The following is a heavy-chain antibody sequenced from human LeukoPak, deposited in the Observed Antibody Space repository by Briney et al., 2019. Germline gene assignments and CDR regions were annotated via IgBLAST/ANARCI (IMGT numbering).Heavy chain of an antibody. D-gene: IGHD3-10*01. J-gene: IGHJ6*04. CDR3: ARSYGSGSYGMDV. CDR1: AFTFSSYE. CDR2: ISSSGSTI. V-gene: IGHV3-48*03. Sequence: PGGCLRLSCAASAFTFSSYEMNWVRQAPGRWLGWVSYISSSGSTIFYADSVKGRFTISRDNAKNSLYLQMNSLRAEDTAVYYCARSYGSGSYGMDVWGKGTTVTVSS.